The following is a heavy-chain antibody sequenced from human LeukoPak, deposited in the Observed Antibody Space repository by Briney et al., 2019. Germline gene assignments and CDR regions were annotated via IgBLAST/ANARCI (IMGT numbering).Heavy chain of an antibody. Sequence: PGGSLRLSCAASGFTFDDYAMHWVRQAPGKGLEWVSGISWNSGSIGYADSVKGRFTISRDNAKNSLYLQMNSLRAEDTALYYCAKSLYDFWSGPIDYWGQETLVTVSS. D-gene: IGHD3-3*01. V-gene: IGHV3-9*01. J-gene: IGHJ4*02. CDR1: GFTFDDYA. CDR2: ISWNSGSI. CDR3: AKSLYDFWSGPIDY.